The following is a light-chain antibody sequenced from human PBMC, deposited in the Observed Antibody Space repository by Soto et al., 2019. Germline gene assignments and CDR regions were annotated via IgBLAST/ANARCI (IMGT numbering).Light chain of an antibody. Sequence: QSALTQPASVSGSPGQSITISCTGTSSDVGGYNLVSWYQQHPGKAPKLMIYEGSKRPSGVSNRFSGSKSGNTASLTISGLQADDEADYYCCSYAGGSTWVFGGGTKLTVL. CDR3: CSYAGGSTWV. CDR1: SSDVGGYNL. CDR2: EGS. V-gene: IGLV2-23*01. J-gene: IGLJ3*02.